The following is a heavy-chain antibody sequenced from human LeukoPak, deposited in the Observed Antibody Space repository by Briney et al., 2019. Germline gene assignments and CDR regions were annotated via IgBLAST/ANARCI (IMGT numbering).Heavy chain of an antibody. V-gene: IGHV1-2*02. J-gene: IGHJ5*02. D-gene: IGHD6-13*01. CDR3: ARESPHSAAAGEGWFDP. CDR1: GYTFTGYY. Sequence: GASVKVSCKASGYTFTGYYMHWVRQAPGQGLEWMGWINPNSGGTNYAQKFQGRVTMTRDTSISTAYMELSRLRSDDTAVYYCARESPHSAAAGEGWFDPWGQGTLVTVSS. CDR2: INPNSGGT.